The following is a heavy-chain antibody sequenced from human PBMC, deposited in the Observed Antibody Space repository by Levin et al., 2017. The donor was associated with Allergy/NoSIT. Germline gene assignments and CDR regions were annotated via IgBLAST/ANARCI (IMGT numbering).Heavy chain of an antibody. D-gene: IGHD3-22*01. V-gene: IGHV3-21*01. J-gene: IGHJ4*02. CDR3: ARGVYDRVSRYFDY. CDR2: ISSSSSYI. CDR1: GFTFSSYS. Sequence: GGSLRLSCAASGFTFSSYSMNWVRQAPGKGLEWVSSISSSSSYIYYADSVKGRFTISRDNAKNSLYLQMNSLRAEDTAVYYCARGVYDRVSRYFDYWGQGTLVTVSS.